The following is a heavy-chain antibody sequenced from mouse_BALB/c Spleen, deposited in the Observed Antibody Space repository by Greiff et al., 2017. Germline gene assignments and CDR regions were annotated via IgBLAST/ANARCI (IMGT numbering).Heavy chain of an antibody. V-gene: IGHV14-3*02. J-gene: IGHJ3*01. D-gene: IGHD2-1*01. CDR3: ARGDGNYDPFAY. CDR1: GFNIKDTY. CDR2: IDPANGNT. Sequence: EVQLQQSGAELVKPGASVKLSCTASGFNIKDTYMHWVKQRPEQGLEWIGRIDPANGNTKYDPKFQGKATITADTSSNTAHLQLSSLTSEDTAVYYCARGDGNYDPFAYWGQGTLVTVSA.